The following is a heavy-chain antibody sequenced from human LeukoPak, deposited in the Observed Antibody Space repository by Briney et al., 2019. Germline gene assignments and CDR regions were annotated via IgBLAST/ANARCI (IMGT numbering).Heavy chain of an antibody. CDR3: ARDRDPYYYDGNYFDY. Sequence: SETLSLTCTVSGGSISSYYWSWIRQPAGKGLEWIGRIYTSGSTNYNPSLKSRVTMSVDTSKNQFSLKLSSVTAADTAVYYCARDRDPYYYDGNYFDYWGQGTLVTVSS. CDR2: IYTSGST. V-gene: IGHV4-4*07. J-gene: IGHJ4*02. CDR1: GGSISSYY. D-gene: IGHD3-22*01.